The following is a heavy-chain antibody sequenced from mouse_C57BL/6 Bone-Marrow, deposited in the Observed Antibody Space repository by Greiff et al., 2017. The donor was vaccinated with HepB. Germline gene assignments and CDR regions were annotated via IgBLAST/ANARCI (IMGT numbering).Heavy chain of an antibody. Sequence: QVQLQQSGAELVMPGASVKLSCKASGYTFTSYWMHWVKQRPGQGLEWIGEIDPSDSYTNYNQKFKGKSTLTVDKSSSTAYMQLSSLTSEDSAVYYCAREFPYYYGSSYDYAMYYWGQGTSVTVSS. V-gene: IGHV1-69*01. D-gene: IGHD1-1*01. CDR2: IDPSDSYT. CDR1: GYTFTSYW. CDR3: AREFPYYYGSSYDYAMYY. J-gene: IGHJ4*01.